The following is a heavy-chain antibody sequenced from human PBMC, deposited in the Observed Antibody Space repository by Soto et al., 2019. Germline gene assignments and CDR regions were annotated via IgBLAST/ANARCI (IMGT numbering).Heavy chain of an antibody. Sequence: PXGSLSLSCAASGFTFRSYAIHGVRQAPGKGLEWVAVISRDVTNKYYVDSVKGRFTISRDNSKDTVYLQMNSLRDEDSAMFYCARSRSGAVADSFDFWGQGTLVTVSS. CDR2: ISRDVTNK. CDR1: GFTFRSYA. J-gene: IGHJ4*02. D-gene: IGHD3-10*01. V-gene: IGHV3-30*04. CDR3: ARSRSGAVADSFDF.